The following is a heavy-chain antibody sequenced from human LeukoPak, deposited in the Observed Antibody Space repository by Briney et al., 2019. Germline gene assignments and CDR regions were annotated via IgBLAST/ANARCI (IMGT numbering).Heavy chain of an antibody. CDR3: TTFYEILTGNLGRDY. CDR1: GFTFSNAW. CDR2: IKSKTGGGTT. D-gene: IGHD3-9*01. V-gene: IGHV3-15*01. Sequence: GGSLRLSCAASGFTFSNAWMSWVRQAPGKGLEWVGRIKSKTGGGTTDYAAPVKGRFTISRDDSKNTLYLQMNSLKTEDTAVYYCTTFYEILTGNLGRDYWGQGTLVTVSS. J-gene: IGHJ4*02.